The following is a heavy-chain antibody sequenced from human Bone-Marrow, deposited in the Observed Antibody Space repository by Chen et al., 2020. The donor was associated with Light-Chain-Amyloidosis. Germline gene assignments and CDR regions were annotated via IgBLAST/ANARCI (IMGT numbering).Heavy chain of an antibody. D-gene: IGHD5-12*01. CDR2: IYPDDSDA. J-gene: IGHJ4*02. CDR1: GYTFPNYW. V-gene: IGHV5-51*01. CDR3: ARRRDGYNFDY. Sequence: EVQLEQSGPDVKKPGESLKLSCKASGYTFPNYWIGWVRQMPGKGLEWMGVIYPDDSDARYSPSFEGQVTISADKSITTAYLQWRSLKASDTAMYYCARRRDGYNFDYWGQGTLVTVSS.